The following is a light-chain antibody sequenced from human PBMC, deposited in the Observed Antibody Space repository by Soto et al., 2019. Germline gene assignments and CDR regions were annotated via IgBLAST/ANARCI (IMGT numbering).Light chain of an antibody. J-gene: IGKJ4*01. CDR1: QSVFYSSNNKNY. Sequence: DIVMTQSPESLAVSLGERATINCKSSQSVFYSSNNKNYLTWYQQKPGQPPKLLIYWASTRESGVPDRFSGSGSETDFTLTISSLQAEDVADYYCQQYYSLPLTFGGGTKVEIK. CDR3: QQYYSLPLT. V-gene: IGKV4-1*01. CDR2: WAS.